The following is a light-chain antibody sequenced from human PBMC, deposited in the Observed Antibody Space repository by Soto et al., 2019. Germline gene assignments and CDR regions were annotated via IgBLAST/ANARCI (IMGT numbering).Light chain of an antibody. CDR3: QQYYRYPWT. J-gene: IGKJ1*01. CDR1: QIVSNV. Sequence: DIQMTQSPTTLSASVGDRVTITCRASQIVSNVLAWFQQKPGKGPELLIYDVSNLQSGVPSRFSGSGSGTEFTLTSSSRQPDDFAVYYCQQYYRYPWTFGQGTQVEIK. V-gene: IGKV1-5*01. CDR2: DVS.